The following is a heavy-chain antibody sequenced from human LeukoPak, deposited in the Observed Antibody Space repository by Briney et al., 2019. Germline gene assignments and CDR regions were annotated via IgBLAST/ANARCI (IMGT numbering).Heavy chain of an antibody. D-gene: IGHD5-18*01. Sequence: SGTLSLTCAVSGGSFSSDNWWSWVRQPPGKGLEWIGEVFHSGSTNYNPSLKSRVTISVDTSKNQFSLKLSSVTAADTAVYYCAREDAGLDSYGFFYYYGMDVWGQGTTATVSS. CDR3: AREDAGLDSYGFFYYYGMDV. J-gene: IGHJ6*02. V-gene: IGHV4-4*02. CDR2: VFHSGST. CDR1: GGSFSSDNW.